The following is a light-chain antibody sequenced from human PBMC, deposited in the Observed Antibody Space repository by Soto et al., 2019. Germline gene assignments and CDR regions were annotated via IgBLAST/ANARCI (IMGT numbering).Light chain of an antibody. CDR3: QQYGSSPVIT. Sequence: EIVLTHSPGTLSLSPWERATLSCRASQSVSSSYLAWYQQKPGQAPRLLIYGASSRATGIPDRFSGSGSGTDFTLTISRLEPEDFAVYYCQQYGSSPVITFGQGTRLEIK. V-gene: IGKV3-20*01. CDR1: QSVSSSY. J-gene: IGKJ5*01. CDR2: GAS.